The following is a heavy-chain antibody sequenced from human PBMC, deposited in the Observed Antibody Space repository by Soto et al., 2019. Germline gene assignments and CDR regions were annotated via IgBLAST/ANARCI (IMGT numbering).Heavy chain of an antibody. J-gene: IGHJ6*02. V-gene: IGHV3-74*01. Sequence: EVQLAESGGGLVQPGGSLRLSCAASGFTFTDYWMHWVRQAPGKGLVWVSRINGNGRATDYADSVKGRFTISRDNAKTTLHLQMNSLRAVDTGTYSCARAADQVYRVMDVWGQGTRVIVSS. CDR2: INGNGRAT. CDR3: ARAADQVYRVMDV. CDR1: GFTFTDYW. D-gene: IGHD1-20*01.